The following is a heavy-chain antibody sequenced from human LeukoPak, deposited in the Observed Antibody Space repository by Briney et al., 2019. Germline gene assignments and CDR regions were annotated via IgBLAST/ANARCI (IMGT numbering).Heavy chain of an antibody. D-gene: IGHD1-26*01. V-gene: IGHV3-66*01. CDR1: GFTVSSNY. J-gene: IGHJ4*02. Sequence: PGGSLRLSCAASGFTVSSNYMSWVRQAPGKGLEWVSVIYSGGSTYYADSVKGRFTISRDNSKNTLYFQMNSLRAEDTAVYYCARERDYSGTYYPFDYWGQGTLVTVSS. CDR2: IYSGGST. CDR3: ARERDYSGTYYPFDY.